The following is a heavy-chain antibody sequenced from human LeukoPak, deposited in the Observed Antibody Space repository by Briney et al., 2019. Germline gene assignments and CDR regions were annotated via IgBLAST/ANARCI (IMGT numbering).Heavy chain of an antibody. D-gene: IGHD4-17*01. CDR1: GGSFSGYS. Sequence: SETLSLACAVSGGSFSGYSWSWLRHPPRKGLEWIGEMNHSGSTNYNPSLKSRVTISVDTSKNQFSLKLSSVTTADTAVYYCARGPYGDYGVFYYWGQGTLVSVSS. V-gene: IGHV4-34*01. J-gene: IGHJ4*02. CDR3: ARGPYGDYGVFYY. CDR2: MNHSGST.